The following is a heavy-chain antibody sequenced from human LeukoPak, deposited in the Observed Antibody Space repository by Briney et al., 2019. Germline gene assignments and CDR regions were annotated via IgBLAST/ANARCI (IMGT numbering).Heavy chain of an antibody. CDR3: TTVGSSWGFDY. Sequence: GGSLRLPCAASGFTFSKAWMTWVRQSAGKGLEWVGRIKSRADGGTTDYPAPVKGRFTISRDDEKNTVYLEINSLTTEDSAVYYCTTVGSSWGFDYWGQGTLVTVSS. CDR2: IKSRADGGTT. J-gene: IGHJ4*02. D-gene: IGHD6-13*01. V-gene: IGHV3-15*01. CDR1: GFTFSKAW.